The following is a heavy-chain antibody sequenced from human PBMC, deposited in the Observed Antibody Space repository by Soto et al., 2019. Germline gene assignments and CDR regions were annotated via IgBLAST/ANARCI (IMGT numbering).Heavy chain of an antibody. J-gene: IGHJ6*02. CDR1: GGSISSYY. Sequence: SETLSLTCTVSGGSISSYYWSWIRQPPGKGLEWIGYIYYSGSTNYNPSLKSRVTISVDTSKNQFSLKLSSVTAADTAVYYCARERYSSGWYGYYYGMDVWGQGTTVTVSS. V-gene: IGHV4-59*01. CDR2: IYYSGST. CDR3: ARERYSSGWYGYYYGMDV. D-gene: IGHD6-19*01.